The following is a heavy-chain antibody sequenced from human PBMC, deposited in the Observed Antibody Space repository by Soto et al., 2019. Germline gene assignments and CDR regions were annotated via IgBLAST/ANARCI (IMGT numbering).Heavy chain of an antibody. V-gene: IGHV1-69*01. Sequence: QVQLVQSGAEVKKPGSSVNVSCKASGGTFSSYAISWVRQAPGQGLEWMGGIIPIFGTANYAQKFQGRVTITADESTSTAYMELSSLRSEDTAVYYCARSSPYGSVSYSPPHWDFDLWGRGTLVTVSS. CDR2: IIPIFGTA. J-gene: IGHJ2*01. CDR1: GGTFSSYA. CDR3: ARSSPYGSVSYSPPHWDFDL. D-gene: IGHD3-10*01.